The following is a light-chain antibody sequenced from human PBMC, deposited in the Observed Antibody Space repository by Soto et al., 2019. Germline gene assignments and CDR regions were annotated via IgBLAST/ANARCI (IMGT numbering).Light chain of an antibody. CDR3: AAWDGSLSSVV. Sequence: QSVLTQPPSASGTPGQRLTISCSGSSSNIGNNYVYWYQQFPGTAPKLLIYSNNQRPSGVPDRFSGSKSGTSASLAIRGLRSEDEADYYCAAWDGSLSSVVFGGGTKLTVL. J-gene: IGLJ2*01. CDR1: SSNIGNNY. CDR2: SNN. V-gene: IGLV1-47*02.